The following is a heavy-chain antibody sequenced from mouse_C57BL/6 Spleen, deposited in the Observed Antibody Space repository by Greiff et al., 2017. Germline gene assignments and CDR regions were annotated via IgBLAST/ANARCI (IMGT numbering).Heavy chain of an antibody. CDR2: IDPEDGDT. V-gene: IGHV14-1*01. D-gene: IGHD1-1*01. J-gene: IGHJ3*01. CDR1: GFNFTDYY. Sequence: EVQLQQSGAELVRPGASVKLSCTASGFNFTDYYMHWVKQRPEQGLEWIGRIDPEDGDTEYAPKFTGKDTMTADTSSHTAYLQLSSLTSEDTAGYYCTRPGVGSSQRGGCFFAYWRGGTLV. CDR3: TRPGVGSSQRGGCFFAY.